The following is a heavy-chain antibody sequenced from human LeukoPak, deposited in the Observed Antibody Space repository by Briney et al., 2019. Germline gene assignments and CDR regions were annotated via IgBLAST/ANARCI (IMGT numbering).Heavy chain of an antibody. V-gene: IGHV1-18*01. D-gene: IGHD6-6*01. J-gene: IGHJ4*02. CDR2: ISVYNGNT. Sequence: GASVKVSCKASGYIFTSYGISWVRQAPGQGLEWMGWISVYNGNTNYPQRLQGRVTMTTDTSTTTAYMELRSLRSDDTAVYYCARDSFYSSSSPFDYWGQGTLVTVSS. CDR1: GYIFTSYG. CDR3: ARDSFYSSSSPFDY.